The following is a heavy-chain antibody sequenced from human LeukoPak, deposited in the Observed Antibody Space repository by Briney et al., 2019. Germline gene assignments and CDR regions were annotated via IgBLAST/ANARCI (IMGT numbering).Heavy chain of an antibody. CDR1: GGTFSNYA. V-gene: IGHV1-69*06. J-gene: IGHJ5*02. D-gene: IGHD4-17*01. Sequence: GASVKVSCKASGGTFSNYAISWVRQAPGQGLEWMGGIIPVFGTANYAQEFQGRVTITADTSTTTVYMELSSLRSEDTAVYYCARDVWYGDDNWFDPWGQGTLVTVSS. CDR3: ARDVWYGDDNWFDP. CDR2: IIPVFGTA.